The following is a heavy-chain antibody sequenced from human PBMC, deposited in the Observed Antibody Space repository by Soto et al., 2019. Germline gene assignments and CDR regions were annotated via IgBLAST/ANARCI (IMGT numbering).Heavy chain of an antibody. Sequence: GGSLRLSCAASGSTFDDYTMHWVRQAPGKGLEWVSLISWDGGSTYYADSVKGRFTISRDNSKNSLYLQMNSLRTEDTALYYCAKEVGTAMVSAYGMDVWGQGTTVTVSS. D-gene: IGHD5-18*01. CDR3: AKEVGTAMVSAYGMDV. V-gene: IGHV3-43*01. CDR2: ISWDGGST. J-gene: IGHJ6*02. CDR1: GSTFDDYT.